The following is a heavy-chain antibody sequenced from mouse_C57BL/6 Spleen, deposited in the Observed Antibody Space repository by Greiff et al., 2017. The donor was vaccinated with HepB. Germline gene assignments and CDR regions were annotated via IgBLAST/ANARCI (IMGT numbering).Heavy chain of an antibody. Sequence: QVQLQQPGAELVMPGASVKLSCKASGYTFTSYWMHWVKQRPGQGLEWIGEIDPSDSYTNYNQKFKGKSTLTVDKSSSTAYMQLSSLTSEDSAVYYGARSGYYDYAMDYWGQGTSVTVSS. CDR3: ARSGYYDYAMDY. J-gene: IGHJ4*01. CDR1: GYTFTSYW. V-gene: IGHV1-69*01. D-gene: IGHD2-4*01. CDR2: IDPSDSYT.